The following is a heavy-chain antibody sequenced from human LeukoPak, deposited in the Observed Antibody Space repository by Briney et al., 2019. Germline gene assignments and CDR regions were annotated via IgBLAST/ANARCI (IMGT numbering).Heavy chain of an antibody. J-gene: IGHJ3*01. CDR3: ARGRASAFDV. CDR2: TYYTSKWNT. D-gene: IGHD6-25*01. CDR1: GDRVSTSGGA. V-gene: IGHV6-1*01. Sequence: SQTLSLTCAISGDRVSTSGGAWNWVRQSASRGLEWLGRTYYTSKWNTDYAVSVKSRIVVNPDTSKNQFSLQLNSVTSKDTAVYYCARGRASAFDVWGQGTMVTVSS.